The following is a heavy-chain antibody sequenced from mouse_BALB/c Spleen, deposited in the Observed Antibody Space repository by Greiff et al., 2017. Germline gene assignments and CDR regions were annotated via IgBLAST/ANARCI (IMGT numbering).Heavy chain of an antibody. CDR2: ISSGSSII. J-gene: IGHJ2*01. Sequence: EVHLVESGGGLVQPGGSRKLSCAASGFTFSSFGMHWVRQAPEKGLEWVAYISSGSSIIYYADTVKGRFTISRDNPKNTLFLQMTSLRSEDTAMYYCARWGDYFDYWGQGTTLTVSS. CDR1: GFTFSSFG. V-gene: IGHV5-17*02. CDR3: ARWGDYFDY.